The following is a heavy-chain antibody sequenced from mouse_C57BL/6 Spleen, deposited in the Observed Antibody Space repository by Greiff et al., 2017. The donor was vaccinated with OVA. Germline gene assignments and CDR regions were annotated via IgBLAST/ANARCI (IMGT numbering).Heavy chain of an antibody. Sequence: EVKLMESGEGLVKPGGSLKLSCAASGFTFSSYAMSWVRQTPEKRLEWVAYISSGGDYIYYADTVKGRFTISRDNARNTLYLQMSSLKSEDTAMYYCTRAFYDYDQAWFAYWGQGTLVTVSA. CDR3: TRAFYDYDQAWFAY. V-gene: IGHV5-9-1*02. D-gene: IGHD2-4*01. CDR2: ISSGGDYI. CDR1: GFTFSSYA. J-gene: IGHJ3*01.